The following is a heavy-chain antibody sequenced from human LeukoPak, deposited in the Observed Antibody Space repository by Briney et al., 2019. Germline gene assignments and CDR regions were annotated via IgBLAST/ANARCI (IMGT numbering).Heavy chain of an antibody. J-gene: IGHJ4*02. D-gene: IGHD3-10*01. V-gene: IGHV3-53*01. CDR3: ASSHITMVRGVIDY. CDR1: GFTVSSNY. Sequence: QPGGSLRLSCAASGFTVSSNYMSWVRQAPGKGLEWVSVIYSGGSTYYADSVKGRFTISRDNSKNTLYLQMNSLRAEDTAVYYCASSHITMVRGVIDYWGQGTLVTVSS. CDR2: IYSGGST.